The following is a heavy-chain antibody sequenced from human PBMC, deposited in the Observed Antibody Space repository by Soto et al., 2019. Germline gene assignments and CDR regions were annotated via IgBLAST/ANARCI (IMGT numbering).Heavy chain of an antibody. CDR3: ARGVYSNYGPTWSQFGYYYYGMDV. V-gene: IGHV4-31*03. J-gene: IGHJ6*02. CDR2: IYYSGST. D-gene: IGHD4-4*01. Sequence: SETLSLTCTVSGGSISSGGYYWSWIRQHPGKGLEWIGYIYYSGSTYYNPSLKSRVTISVDTSKNQFSLKLSSVTAADTAVYYCARGVYSNYGPTWSQFGYYYYGMDVWGQGTTVTV. CDR1: GGSISSGGYY.